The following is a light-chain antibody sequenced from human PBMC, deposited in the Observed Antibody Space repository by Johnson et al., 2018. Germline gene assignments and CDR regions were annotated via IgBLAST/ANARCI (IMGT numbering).Light chain of an antibody. CDR1: SSNIGNNY. Sequence: QSVLTQPPSVSAAPGQKVTISCSGSSSNIGNNYVSWYQQLPGTAPKLLIYENNKRPSGIPDRFSGSQSGTSATLGLTGLQTGDEADYYCGTWGSSLSAGNVFGTGTKVTVL. CDR3: GTWGSSLSAGNV. V-gene: IGLV1-51*02. CDR2: ENN. J-gene: IGLJ1*01.